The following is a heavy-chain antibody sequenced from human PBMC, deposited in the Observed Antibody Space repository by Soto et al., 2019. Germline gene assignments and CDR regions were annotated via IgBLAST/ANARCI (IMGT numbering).Heavy chain of an antibody. V-gene: IGHV3-30*18. Sequence: QVQLVESGGGVVQPGRSLRLSCAASGFTFSSYGMHWVRQAPGKGLEWVAVISYDGSNKYYADSVKGRFTISRDNSKNTLYLQMNSLIAEDTAVYYCAKEPLRSRTIFGVVIGPYYFDYWGQGTLVTVSS. D-gene: IGHD3-3*01. J-gene: IGHJ4*02. CDR1: GFTFSSYG. CDR3: AKEPLRSRTIFGVVIGPYYFDY. CDR2: ISYDGSNK.